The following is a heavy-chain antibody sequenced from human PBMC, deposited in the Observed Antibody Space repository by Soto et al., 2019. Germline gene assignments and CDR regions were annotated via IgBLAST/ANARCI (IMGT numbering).Heavy chain of an antibody. J-gene: IGHJ4*02. CDR2: IKSKTDGGTT. CDR3: TTYSSGWAWGLDY. Sequence: EVQLVESGGGLVKPGGSLRLSCVASGFTFSNAWMIWVRQAPGKGLEWVGRIKSKTDGGTTDYAAPVKGRFTISRDDSKNTLYLQMNSLKTEDTAMYYCTTYSSGWAWGLDYWGQGTLVTVSS. V-gene: IGHV3-15*01. D-gene: IGHD6-19*01. CDR1: GFTFSNAW.